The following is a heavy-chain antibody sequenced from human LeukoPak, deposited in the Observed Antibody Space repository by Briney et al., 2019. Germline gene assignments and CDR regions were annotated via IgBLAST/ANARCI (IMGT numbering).Heavy chain of an antibody. CDR3: ARARSSSDSSGYYYPLECDY. CDR2: ISAYNGNT. J-gene: IGHJ4*02. CDR1: GYTFTSYG. Sequence: ASVKVSCKASGYTFTSYGISWVRQAPGQGLEWTGWISAYNGNTNYAQKLQGRVTMTTDTSTSTAYMELRSLRSDDTAVYYCARARSSSDSSGYYYPLECDYWGQGTLVTVSS. D-gene: IGHD3-22*01. V-gene: IGHV1-18*01.